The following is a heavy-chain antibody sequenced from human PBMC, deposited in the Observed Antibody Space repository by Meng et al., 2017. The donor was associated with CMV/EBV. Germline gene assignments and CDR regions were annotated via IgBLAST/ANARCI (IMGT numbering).Heavy chain of an antibody. CDR1: GDSVSSPSAT. Sequence: SQTLSLTCAISGDSVSSPSATWSWIRQSPSRGLEWLGRTYYRSKWYIDYAVSVKSRIDINPDTSKNQFSLQLNAVTPEDTAVYYCARVRCSTTSCYYEYYYGMDVWGQGTTVTVSS. D-gene: IGHD2-2*01. J-gene: IGHJ6*02. CDR3: ARVRCSTTSCYYEYYYGMDV. CDR2: TYYRSKWYI. V-gene: IGHV6-1*01.